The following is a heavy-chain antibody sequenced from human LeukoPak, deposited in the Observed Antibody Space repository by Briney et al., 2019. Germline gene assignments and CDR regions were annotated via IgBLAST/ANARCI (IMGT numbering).Heavy chain of an antibody. CDR2: ISSGSSAK. Sequence: PGGSLRLSCAASGFTFRSCTMNWVRQAPGKGLEWVSYISSGSSAKYYADSVKGRFTISRDNTKNLLYLQMNSLRDEDTAVYYCAKEANWGSDWYFDLWGRGTLVTVSS. CDR1: GFTFRSCT. D-gene: IGHD7-27*01. J-gene: IGHJ2*01. V-gene: IGHV3-48*02. CDR3: AKEANWGSDWYFDL.